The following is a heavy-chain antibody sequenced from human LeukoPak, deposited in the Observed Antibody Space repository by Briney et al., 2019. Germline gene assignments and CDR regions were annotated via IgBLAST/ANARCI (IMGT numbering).Heavy chain of an antibody. Sequence: SETLSLTCTVSGGSISSSSYYWGWIRQPPGKGLEWIGSIYYSGSTYYNPSLKSRVTISVDTSKNQFSLKLSSVTVADTAVYYCASGPKYYYDSSGYYYNYWGQGTLVTVSS. CDR1: GGSISSSSYY. V-gene: IGHV4-39*01. CDR3: ASGPKYYYDSSGYYYNY. CDR2: IYYSGST. D-gene: IGHD3-22*01. J-gene: IGHJ4*02.